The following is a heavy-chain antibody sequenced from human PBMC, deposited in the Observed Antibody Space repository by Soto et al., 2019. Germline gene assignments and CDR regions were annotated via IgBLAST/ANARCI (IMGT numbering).Heavy chain of an antibody. D-gene: IGHD3-22*01. J-gene: IGHJ5*02. CDR2: IIPIFGTA. CDR1: GGTFSSYA. Sequence: SVKVSCKASGGTFSSYAISWVRQAPGQGLEWMGGIIPIFGTANYAQKFQGRVTITADESTSTAYMELSSLRSEDTAVYYCAREVYDSSGYYHLNWFDHWGQGTLVTVSS. CDR3: AREVYDSSGYYHLNWFDH. V-gene: IGHV1-69*13.